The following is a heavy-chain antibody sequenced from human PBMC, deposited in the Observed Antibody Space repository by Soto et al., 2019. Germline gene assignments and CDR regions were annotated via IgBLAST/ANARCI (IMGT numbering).Heavy chain of an antibody. Sequence: LETLSLTCAVYGGSFIGYYGTWIRQPPGKGLEWIGEINHSGSTNYNPSLKSRVTISADTSKNQFSLRLSSVTAADTAVYYCATLGHYDFWSGFRKGNWFDPWGQGTLVTVSS. CDR1: GGSFIGYY. CDR3: ATLGHYDFWSGFRKGNWFDP. D-gene: IGHD3-3*01. CDR2: INHSGST. J-gene: IGHJ5*02. V-gene: IGHV4-34*01.